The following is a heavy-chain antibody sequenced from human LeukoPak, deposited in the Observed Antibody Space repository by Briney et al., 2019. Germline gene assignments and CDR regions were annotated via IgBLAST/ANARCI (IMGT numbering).Heavy chain of an antibody. CDR1: GFTFSSYV. J-gene: IGHJ4*02. V-gene: IGHV3-64D*06. CDR3: VRYYYERSGYRRYFDY. CDR2: ISTNGGTT. D-gene: IGHD3-22*01. Sequence: PGGSLRLSCLASGFTFSSYVMHWVRQAPGKGLEYVSAISTNGGTTYYADSVKGRFTISRDNSKNTLYLQMSSLRAEDTAVYYCVRYYYERSGYRRYFDYWGQGTLVTVSS.